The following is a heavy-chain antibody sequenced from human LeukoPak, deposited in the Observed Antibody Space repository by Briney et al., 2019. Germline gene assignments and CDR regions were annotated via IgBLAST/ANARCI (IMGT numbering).Heavy chain of an antibody. J-gene: IGHJ4*02. V-gene: IGHV4-59*01. CDR3: ARAKLIGSTYYFDY. CDR2: NYYSGST. Sequence: SETLSLTCTVSGGSISSYYWSWIRQPPGKGLEWIGNNYYSGSTNYNPSLKSRVTISIDTSKNQFSLKLSSVTAADTAVYYCARAKLIGSTYYFDYWGQGTLVTVSS. CDR1: GGSISSYY. D-gene: IGHD2-2*01.